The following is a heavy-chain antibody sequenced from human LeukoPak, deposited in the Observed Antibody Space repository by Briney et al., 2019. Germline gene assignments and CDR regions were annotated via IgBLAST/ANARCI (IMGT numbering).Heavy chain of an antibody. Sequence: PGGSLRLSCAASGFTFSSYSMNWVRQAPGKGLEWVSYISSSSSTIYYADSVKGRFTISRDNAKNSLYLQMNSLRAEDTAVYYCARDTVLRFLEFDYWGQGTLVTVSS. V-gene: IGHV3-48*01. J-gene: IGHJ4*02. D-gene: IGHD3-3*01. CDR3: ARDTVLRFLEFDY. CDR2: ISSSSSTI. CDR1: GFTFSSYS.